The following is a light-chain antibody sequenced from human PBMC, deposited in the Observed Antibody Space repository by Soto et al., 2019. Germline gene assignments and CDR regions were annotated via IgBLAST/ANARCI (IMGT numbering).Light chain of an antibody. CDR2: DVT. V-gene: IGLV2-11*01. CDR3: CSYAGNSYV. J-gene: IGLJ1*01. CDR1: SSDVGGYKY. Sequence: ALTQPRSVSGSSGQSVTISCTGTSSDVGGYKYVSWYQHHPDKAPKVIIYDVTKRPSGVPDRFSGSKSGNTASLTISGLQAEDEADYYCCSYAGNSYVFGTGTKVTVL.